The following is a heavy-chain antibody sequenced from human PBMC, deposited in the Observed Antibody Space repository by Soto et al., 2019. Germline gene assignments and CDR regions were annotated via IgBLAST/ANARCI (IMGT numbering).Heavy chain of an antibody. D-gene: IGHD1-26*01. Sequence: DVQLVESGGGLVQPGGSLRLSCAASGFTFSSFEMNWVRQAPGKGLEWLSYISSTGRTIHYADSVKGRFTISRDNVNNSLYLQINSLRAEDTAVYYCGRTPATGVSYFHGMDVWGQGTTVTVSS. CDR1: GFTFSSFE. J-gene: IGHJ6*02. V-gene: IGHV3-48*03. CDR3: GRTPATGVSYFHGMDV. CDR2: ISSTGRTI.